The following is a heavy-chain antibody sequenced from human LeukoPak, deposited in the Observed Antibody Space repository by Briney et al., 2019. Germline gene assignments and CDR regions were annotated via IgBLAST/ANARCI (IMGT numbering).Heavy chain of an antibody. CDR3: ARHAGDSSGYLTPDFDY. V-gene: IGHV5-51*01. CDR2: IYPGDSDT. CDR1: GYSFTNYW. Sequence: PGESLKVSCKGSGYSFTNYWIGWVRQMPGKGLEWMGIIYPGDSDTRYSPSFQGQVTISADKSISTAYLQWSSLKASDTAMYYCARHAGDSSGYLTPDFDYWGQGTLVTVSS. J-gene: IGHJ4*02. D-gene: IGHD3-22*01.